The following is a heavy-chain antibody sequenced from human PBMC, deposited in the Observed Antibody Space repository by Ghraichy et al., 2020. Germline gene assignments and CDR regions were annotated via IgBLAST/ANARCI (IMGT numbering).Heavy chain of an antibody. J-gene: IGHJ4*02. Sequence: GGSLRLSCAASGFTFSSYYMTWVRQAPGKGLEWVSLIYRGGGTNYADSVKGRFTTSRDDSKNTPYLQMISLRAEDTAVYYCSRGTTVTTTPFDYWGQGTLVTVSS. CDR3: SRGTTVTTTPFDY. CDR1: GFTFSSYY. V-gene: IGHV3-53*01. CDR2: IYRGGGT. D-gene: IGHD4-17*01.